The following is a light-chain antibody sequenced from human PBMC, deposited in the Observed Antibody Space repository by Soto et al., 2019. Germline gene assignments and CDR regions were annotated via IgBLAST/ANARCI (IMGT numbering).Light chain of an antibody. Sequence: SYELTQPPSVSVAPGQTARITCGGNNIRSKSVHWYQQKPGQAPVLVVYDDSDRPSGNPERFSGSNSGNTATLTISRVEAGDEADYYCQVWDSSSDHPVFGGGTKLTVL. V-gene: IGLV3-21*02. CDR3: QVWDSSSDHPV. CDR2: DDS. J-gene: IGLJ2*01. CDR1: NIRSKS.